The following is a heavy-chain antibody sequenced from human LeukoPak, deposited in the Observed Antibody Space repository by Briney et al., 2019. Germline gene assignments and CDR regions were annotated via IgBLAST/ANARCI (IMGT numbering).Heavy chain of an antibody. CDR1: GYTFSTYW. CDR3: ARVVVRRFDH. J-gene: IGHJ4*02. Sequence: PGGSLRLSCAASGYTFSTYWMSWVRQAPGKGLEWVANIKQDGGEKYYVDSVKGRFTISRDNAKNSLYLQMNSLRDEDTAVYYCARVVVRRFDHWGQGTLVTVSS. CDR2: IKQDGGEK. V-gene: IGHV3-7*01. D-gene: IGHD2-21*01.